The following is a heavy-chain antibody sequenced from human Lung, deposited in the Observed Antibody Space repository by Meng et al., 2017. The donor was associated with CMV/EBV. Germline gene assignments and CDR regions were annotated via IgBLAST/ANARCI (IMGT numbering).Heavy chain of an antibody. CDR1: GYTFTSYA. Sequence: VHVVQPGSELKKPGAAVKVSGKASGYTFTSYAMNWVRQAPGQGLEWMGWINTNTGNPTYAQGFTGRFVFSLDTSVSTAYLQISSLKAADTAVYYCARLYCSGGSCYTIDYWGQGTLVTVSS. CDR2: INTNTGNP. J-gene: IGHJ4*02. V-gene: IGHV7-4-1*02. CDR3: ARLYCSGGSCYTIDY. D-gene: IGHD2-15*01.